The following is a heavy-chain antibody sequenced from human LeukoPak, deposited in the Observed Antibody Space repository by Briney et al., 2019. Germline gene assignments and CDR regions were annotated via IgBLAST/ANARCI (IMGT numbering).Heavy chain of an antibody. CDR1: GYSFTSYW. V-gene: IGHV5-51*01. Sequence: GESLKISSKGSGYSFTSYWIGWVRQMPGKGLEWMGIIYPGDSDTRYSPSFQGQVTISADKSISTAYPQWSSLKASDTAMYYCARAGFYYDSSGPKVFDYWGQGTLVTVSS. J-gene: IGHJ4*02. D-gene: IGHD3-22*01. CDR2: IYPGDSDT. CDR3: ARAGFYYDSSGPKVFDY.